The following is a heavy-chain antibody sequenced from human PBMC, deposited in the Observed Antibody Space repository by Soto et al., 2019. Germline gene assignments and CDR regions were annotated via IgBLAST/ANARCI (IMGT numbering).Heavy chain of an antibody. CDR1: GGSITSYY. D-gene: IGHD2-15*01. Sequence: QVQLQESGPGLVKPSETLSLTCTVSGGSITSYYWNWIRQPPGKGLEWIGYIYSSGSTNYNPSLRGRVSMSLDTSKNQVSLIVPSVTAADAAVYYCAATPRYWGQGRLVTVSS. CDR3: AATPRY. CDR2: IYSSGST. J-gene: IGHJ4*02. V-gene: IGHV4-59*01.